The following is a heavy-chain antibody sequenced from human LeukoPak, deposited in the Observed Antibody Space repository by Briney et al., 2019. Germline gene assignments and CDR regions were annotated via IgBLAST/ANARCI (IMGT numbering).Heavy chain of an antibody. V-gene: IGHV1-2*02. Sequence: ASVKVSCKASGYTFTGYYMHWVRQAPGQGLEWMGWINPNSGGTNYAQKFQGRVTMTRDTSISTAYMELSRLRSDDTAVYYRARAEPPITMIVVVWGKIDYWGQGTLVTVSS. J-gene: IGHJ4*02. CDR1: GYTFTGYY. D-gene: IGHD3-22*01. CDR3: ARAEPPITMIVVVWGKIDY. CDR2: INPNSGGT.